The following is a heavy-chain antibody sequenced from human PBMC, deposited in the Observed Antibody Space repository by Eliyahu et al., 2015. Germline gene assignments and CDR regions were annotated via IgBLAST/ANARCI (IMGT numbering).Heavy chain of an antibody. Sequence: QVTLRESGPALVKFTQTLTLTCTFSGFSLSTSGMCVAWIRQPPGKALEWLAIIDWDDDKXYSTSLRTRLTISRDTSKNQVVLTMTNMDPVDTATYYCARALYDSGQRWFDYWGQGTLVTVSS. V-gene: IGHV2-70*01. CDR2: IDWDDDK. CDR1: GFSLSTSGMC. CDR3: ARALYDSGQRWFDY. D-gene: IGHD3-22*01. J-gene: IGHJ4*02.